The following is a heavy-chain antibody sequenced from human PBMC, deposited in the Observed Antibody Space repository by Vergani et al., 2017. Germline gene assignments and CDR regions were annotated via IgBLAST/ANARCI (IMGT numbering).Heavy chain of an antibody. J-gene: IGHJ4*02. V-gene: IGHV3-23*01. CDR2: ISGSGGST. D-gene: IGHD6-13*01. CDR1: GFTFSSNA. CDR3: AKDPFPHRAGIAAAGTTH. Sequence: EVQLLESGGGLVQPGGSLRLSCAASGFTFSSNAMSWVRQAPGKGLEWVSAISGSGGSTYYAAAVKSRCTISRDNSKNTLYLQMNSLRAEDSAVYYCAKDPFPHRAGIAAAGTTHWGQGTLVTVSS.